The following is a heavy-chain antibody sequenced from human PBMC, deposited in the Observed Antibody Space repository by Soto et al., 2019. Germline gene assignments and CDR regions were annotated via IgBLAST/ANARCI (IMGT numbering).Heavy chain of an antibody. J-gene: IGHJ3*02. CDR2: IIPIFGTA. V-gene: IGHV1-69*13. Sequence: ASVKVSCKASGGTFSSYAISWVRQAPGRGLEWMGGIIPIFGTANYAQKFQGRVTITADESTSTAYMELSSLRSEDTAVYYCARANYGDYVVFDAFDIWGQGTMVTVSS. D-gene: IGHD4-17*01. CDR3: ARANYGDYVVFDAFDI. CDR1: GGTFSSYA.